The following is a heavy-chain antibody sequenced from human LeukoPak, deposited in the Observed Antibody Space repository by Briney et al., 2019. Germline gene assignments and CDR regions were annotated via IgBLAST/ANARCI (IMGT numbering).Heavy chain of an antibody. CDR1: GFTLSTYT. V-gene: IGHV3-23*01. CDR2: ITASGATT. CDR3: AKDGDDFVSYFDY. J-gene: IGHJ4*02. Sequence: GGSLRLSCAASGFTLSTYTMAWVRQAPGKGLEWVSGITASGATTYYADSVKGRFTISRDSSKNTLDLHMNSLRAEDTAVYYCAKDGDDFVSYFDYWGQGTLVTVSS. D-gene: IGHD2-21*02.